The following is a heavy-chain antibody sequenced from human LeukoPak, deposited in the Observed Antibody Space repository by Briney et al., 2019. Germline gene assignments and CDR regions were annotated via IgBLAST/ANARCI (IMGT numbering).Heavy chain of an antibody. CDR3: ARDYRSYCTNGICHDKENWFDP. Sequence: SETLSLTCTVSGGSISSGSYYWSWIRQSAGKGLEWIGRIYTSGSTNYNPSLKSRVTISVDTSKNQFSLKLSSVTAADTAVYYCARDYRSYCTNGICHDKENWFDPWGQGTLVTVSS. CDR1: GGSISSGSYY. CDR2: IYTSGST. V-gene: IGHV4-61*02. D-gene: IGHD2-8*01. J-gene: IGHJ5*02.